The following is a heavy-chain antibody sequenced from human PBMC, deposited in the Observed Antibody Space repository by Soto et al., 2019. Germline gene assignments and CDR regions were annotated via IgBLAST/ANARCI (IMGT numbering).Heavy chain of an antibody. CDR1: GGTFSSYA. CDR3: ARDPRDMATILGYYGMDV. V-gene: IGHV1-69*13. D-gene: IGHD5-12*01. CDR2: IIPIFGTA. J-gene: IGHJ6*02. Sequence: AVKVSCKASGGTFSSYAISWVRQAPGQGLEWMGGIIPIFGTANYAQKFQGRVTITADESTSTAYMELSSLRSEDTAVYYCARDPRDMATILGYYGMDVWGQGTTVTVSS.